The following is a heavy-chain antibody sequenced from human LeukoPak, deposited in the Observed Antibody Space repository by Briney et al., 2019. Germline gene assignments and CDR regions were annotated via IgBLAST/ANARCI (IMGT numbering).Heavy chain of an antibody. CDR1: GDCISSGYY. V-gene: IGHV4-38-2*02. CDR2: INHSGST. Sequence: SETLSLTCTVSGDCISSGYYWGWVRQPPGKGLEWLRSINHSGSTFYNPSLKSRVTISVDTSNNHFSLKLSSMTAADTAVYYCARAVYCTSSGCYRTDYFDYWGQGTLVTVSS. CDR3: ARAVYCTSSGCYRTDYFDY. D-gene: IGHD2-2*02. J-gene: IGHJ4*02.